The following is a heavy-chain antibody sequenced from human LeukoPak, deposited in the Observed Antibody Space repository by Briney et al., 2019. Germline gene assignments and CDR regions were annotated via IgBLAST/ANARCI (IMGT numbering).Heavy chain of an antibody. J-gene: IGHJ4*02. CDR1: GGSISSSSYY. V-gene: IGHV4-39*01. CDR2: IYYSGIT. Sequence: SETLSLSCTVSGGSISSSSYYWGWIRQPPGKGLEWIGSIYYSGITYYNPSLKSRVTISVDTSKNQYSLKLSSVTAADTAVYYCARLRTGTFDYWGQGTLVTVSS. D-gene: IGHD3/OR15-3a*01. CDR3: ARLRTGTFDY.